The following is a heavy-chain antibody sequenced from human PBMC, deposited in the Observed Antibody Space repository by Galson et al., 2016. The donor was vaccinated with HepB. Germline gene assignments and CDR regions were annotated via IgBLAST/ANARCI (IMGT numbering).Heavy chain of an antibody. CDR3: ARVWGTPTRGVYYYYAMDV. J-gene: IGHJ6*02. CDR2: IWYDRSNK. Sequence: SLRLSCAASGFTFSGYGMHWVRQAPGKGLEWVAVIWYDRSNKYYADSVEGRFTISRDNSKNTLYLEMNSLRAEDTAVYYCARVWGTPTRGVYYYYAMDVWGQGTTVTVSS. D-gene: IGHD1-1*01. CDR1: GFTFSGYG. V-gene: IGHV3-33*01.